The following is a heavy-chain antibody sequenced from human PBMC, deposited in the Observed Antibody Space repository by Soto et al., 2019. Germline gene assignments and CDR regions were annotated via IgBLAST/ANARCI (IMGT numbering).Heavy chain of an antibody. V-gene: IGHV4-34*01. Sequence: QVQLQQWGAGLLKPSETLSLTCAVYGGSFSGYYWSWIRQPPGKGLEWIGEINHSGSTNYNPSLKSRVTISVDTSKNQFSLKLSSVTAADTAVYYCARGGRWVRRSFDYWGQGTLVTVSS. J-gene: IGHJ4*02. CDR3: ARGGRWVRRSFDY. CDR1: GGSFSGYY. CDR2: INHSGST.